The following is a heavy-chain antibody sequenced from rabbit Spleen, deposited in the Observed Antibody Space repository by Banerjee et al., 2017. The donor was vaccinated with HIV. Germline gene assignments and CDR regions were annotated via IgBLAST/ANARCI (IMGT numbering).Heavy chain of an antibody. V-gene: IGHV1S45*01. D-gene: IGHD2-1*01. CDR2: IYTGSSGIT. J-gene: IGHJ4*01. Sequence: QEQLVESGGDLVKPGTSLTLTCTDSGLYFSSSYYMCWVRQAPGKGMECSACIYTGSSGITYYANWAKGRFTISKTSSTTVTLQMTSLTAADTATYFCARDSYDDYGDYWGSYDFNFWGQGTLVTVS. CDR3: ARDSYDDYGDYWGSYDFNF. CDR1: GLYFSSSYY.